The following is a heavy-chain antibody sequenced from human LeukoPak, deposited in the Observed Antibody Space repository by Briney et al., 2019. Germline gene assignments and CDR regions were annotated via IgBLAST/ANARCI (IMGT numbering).Heavy chain of an antibody. J-gene: IGHJ4*02. CDR3: ARPRGCGSSRCNNFDY. Sequence: GGSLRLSCAASGFTFSSYGMSWVRQAPGKGLEWVLAISGSGGSTYYADSVKGRFTISRDNGKNSLYLQMNRLRAEDTAVYYCARPRGCGSSRCNNFDYWGQGTLVTVSS. D-gene: IGHD2-2*01. CDR2: ISGSGGST. V-gene: IGHV3-23*01. CDR1: GFTFSSYG.